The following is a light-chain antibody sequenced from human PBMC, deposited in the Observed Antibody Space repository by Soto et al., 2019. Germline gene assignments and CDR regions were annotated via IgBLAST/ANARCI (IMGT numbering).Light chain of an antibody. CDR2: ASS. V-gene: IGKV1-9*01. CDR3: QQVDSYPRT. Sequence: IPLTQSPSSLSASVGDRVTVTCRASQGIGTYLVWYQQKSGKAPTVLIYASSTLQTGVPSRFSGSGSGTDFSLTISSLHHEDVVTYYCQQVDSYPRTFGQGTKVEIK. CDR1: QGIGTY. J-gene: IGKJ1*01.